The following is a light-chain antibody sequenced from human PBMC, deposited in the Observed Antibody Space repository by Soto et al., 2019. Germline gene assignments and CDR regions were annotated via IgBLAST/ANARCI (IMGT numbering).Light chain of an antibody. J-gene: IGLJ2*01. V-gene: IGLV4-60*02. Sequence: QPVLTQSSSASASLGSSVKLTCTLRSGHSSYIIAWHQQQPGKAPRYLMKLEGSGSYNKGSGVPDRFSGSSSGADRYLTISNLQFEDAADYYCETWDSNIVVFGGGTKLTVL. CDR3: ETWDSNIVV. CDR1: SGHSSYI. CDR2: LEGSGSY.